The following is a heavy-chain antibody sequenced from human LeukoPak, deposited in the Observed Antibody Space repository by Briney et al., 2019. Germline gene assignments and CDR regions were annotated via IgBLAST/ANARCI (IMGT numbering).Heavy chain of an antibody. CDR1: GFTFSSYS. J-gene: IGHJ4*02. D-gene: IGHD3-10*01. V-gene: IGHV3-23*01. CDR2: ISGSGGST. Sequence: GGSLRLSCAASGFTFSSYSMNWVRQAPGKGLEWVSAISGSGGSTYYADSVKGRFTISRDNSKSTLYLQVNSLRAEDTAVYYCAKEIYFDSGSYPDYWGQGSLVTVSS. CDR3: AKEIYFDSGSYPDY.